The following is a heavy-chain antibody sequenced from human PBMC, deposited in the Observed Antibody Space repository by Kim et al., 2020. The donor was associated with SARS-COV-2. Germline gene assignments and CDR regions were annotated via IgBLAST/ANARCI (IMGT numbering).Heavy chain of an antibody. D-gene: IGHD3-10*01. Sequence: YAQKLQGRVTMTTDTSTSTAYMELRSLRSDDTAVYYCARAPGSGSEFDYWGQGTLVTVSS. CDR3: ARAPGSGSEFDY. J-gene: IGHJ4*02. V-gene: IGHV1-18*01.